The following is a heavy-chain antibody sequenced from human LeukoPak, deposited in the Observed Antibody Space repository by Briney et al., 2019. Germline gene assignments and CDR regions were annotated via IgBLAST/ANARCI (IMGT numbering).Heavy chain of an antibody. J-gene: IGHJ4*02. CDR2: IYYSGST. D-gene: IGHD2-15*01. CDR3: ARAGPYCSGGSCRFDF. V-gene: IGHV4-31*03. CDR1: GGSISSSGYY. Sequence: MTSETLSLTCTVSGGSISSSGYYWSWIRQHPGKGLEWIGYIYYSGSTYYNPSLKSRITISVDTSKNQFSLKLSSVTAADTAVYYCARAGPYCSGGSCRFDFWGQGTLVTVSS.